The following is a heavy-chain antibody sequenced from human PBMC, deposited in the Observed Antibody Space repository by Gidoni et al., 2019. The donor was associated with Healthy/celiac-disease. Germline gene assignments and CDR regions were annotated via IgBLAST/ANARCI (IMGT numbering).Heavy chain of an antibody. D-gene: IGHD3-16*02. CDR1: GFNSSSYS. CDR2: ISSSRSYI. Sequence: EVQLVESGGGLVKPGGSLRLSCSASGFNSSSYSMSWVRQAPGKGLECVSSISSSRSYIYYADSVKGRFTISRDNAKNSLYLQMNSLRAEDTAVYYCARDRNYDYIWGSYRHDAFDIWGQGTMVTVSS. J-gene: IGHJ3*02. V-gene: IGHV3-21*01. CDR3: ARDRNYDYIWGSYRHDAFDI.